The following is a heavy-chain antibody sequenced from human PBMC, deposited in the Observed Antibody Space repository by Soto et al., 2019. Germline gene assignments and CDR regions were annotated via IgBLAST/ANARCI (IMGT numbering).Heavy chain of an antibody. CDR3: ARDRLGSSTYGMDV. V-gene: IGHV4-4*07. J-gene: IGHJ6*02. Sequence: PSETLSLTCSVSGDSILGYYWSWIRQPAGKRLEWIGRVYSSGNVIFNPSLKNRVTMSVDMSKNQFSLRLTSVTAADSAVYYCARDRLGSSTYGMDVWGRGTTVTVSS. D-gene: IGHD6-19*01. CDR1: GDSILGYY. CDR2: VYSSGNV.